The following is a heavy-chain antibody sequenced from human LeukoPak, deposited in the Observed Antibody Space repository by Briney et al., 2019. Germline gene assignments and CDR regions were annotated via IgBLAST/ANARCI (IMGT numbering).Heavy chain of an antibody. J-gene: IGHJ5*02. D-gene: IGHD6-25*01. Sequence: PGGSLRLSCAASGFAFSSYSMTWVRQAPRKGLEWVSSITSSSSYIYYADSVKGRFTISRDDAKNSLYLQMNSLRVEDTAVYYCARERHTFDPWGQGTLVTVSS. CDR3: ARERHTFDP. CDR2: ITSSSSYI. CDR1: GFAFSSYS. V-gene: IGHV3-21*01.